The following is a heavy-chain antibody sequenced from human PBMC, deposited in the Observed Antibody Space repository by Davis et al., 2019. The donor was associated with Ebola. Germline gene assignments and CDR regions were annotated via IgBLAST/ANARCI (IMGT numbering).Heavy chain of an antibody. V-gene: IGHV4-34*01. CDR1: GGSFSGYY. J-gene: IGHJ3*02. Sequence: SETLSLTCAVYGGSFSGYYWSWIRQPPGKGLEWIGEINHSGSTNYNPSLKSRVTISVDTSKNQFSLKLSSVTAADTAVYYCAKTETMIVVSNDAFDIWGQGTMVTVSS. D-gene: IGHD3-22*01. CDR3: AKTETMIVVSNDAFDI. CDR2: INHSGST.